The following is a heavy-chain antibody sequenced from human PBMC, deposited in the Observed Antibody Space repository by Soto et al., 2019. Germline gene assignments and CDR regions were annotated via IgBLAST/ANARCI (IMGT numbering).Heavy chain of an antibody. CDR1: GYAFRSCG. CDR2: ISAYNGNT. D-gene: IGHD7-27*01. Sequence: KLSCKPYGYAFRSCGIPWEQQKPRQGLEWMGWISAYNGNTNYAQKLQGRVTMTTDTSASTAYMELRSLRSDDTAVYYCARDRGGNWGDNVNFDFWGQGTLVTVSS. V-gene: IGHV1-18*01. J-gene: IGHJ4*02. CDR3: ARDRGGNWGDNVNFDF.